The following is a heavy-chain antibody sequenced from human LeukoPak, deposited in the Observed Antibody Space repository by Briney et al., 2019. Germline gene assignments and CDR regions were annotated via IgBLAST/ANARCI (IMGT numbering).Heavy chain of an antibody. CDR3: ATYSGYASGAFDI. D-gene: IGHD5-12*01. CDR2: ISGSGGST. J-gene: IGHJ3*02. V-gene: IGHV3-23*01. CDR1: GFTFSSYA. Sequence: GGSLRLSCAASGFTFSSYAMSWVRQAPGKGLEWVSAISGSGGSTYYADSVKGRFTISRDNSKNTLYLQMNSLRAEDTAVYYCATYSGYASGAFDIWGQGTMVTVSS.